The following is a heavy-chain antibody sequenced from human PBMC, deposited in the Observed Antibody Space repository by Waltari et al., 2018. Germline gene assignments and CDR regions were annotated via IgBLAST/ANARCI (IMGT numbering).Heavy chain of an antibody. CDR1: GDTFTGYY. J-gene: IGHJ5*02. V-gene: IGHV1-2*02. CDR2: IHPTSGGT. D-gene: IGHD3-10*01. CDR3: ARDPKLALNWFDP. Sequence: QVQLVQSGAEVKKPGASVKVSCKASGDTFTGYYMHWVRQAPGQGLEWMGWIHPTSGGTNYAQKFQARVAMTRDTSFSTAYMELSRLRSDDTAVYYCARDPKLALNWFDPWGQGTLVTVSS.